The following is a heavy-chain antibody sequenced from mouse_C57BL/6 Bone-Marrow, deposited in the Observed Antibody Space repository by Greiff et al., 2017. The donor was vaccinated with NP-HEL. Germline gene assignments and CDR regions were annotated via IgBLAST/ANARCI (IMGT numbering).Heavy chain of an antibody. CDR1: GFTFTDDY. J-gene: IGHJ4*01. Sequence: EVQLQQSGAELVRPGASVKLSCTASGFTFTDDYMHWVKQRPEQGLEWIGWFDPENGDTEYDSKFQGKATLTAEKSSNTAYLQLRRLTSEDTDVYYYTSAAYAMDYWGQGTSVTVTS. CDR2: FDPENGDT. V-gene: IGHV14-4*01. CDR3: TSAAYAMDY. D-gene: IGHD6-1*01.